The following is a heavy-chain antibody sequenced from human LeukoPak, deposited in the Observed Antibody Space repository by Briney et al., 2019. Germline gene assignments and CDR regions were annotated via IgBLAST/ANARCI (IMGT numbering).Heavy chain of an antibody. D-gene: IGHD3-16*01. CDR3: ARSRIMITFGGVLFDY. J-gene: IGHJ4*02. V-gene: IGHV3-23*01. CDR1: GFTFSSYA. CDR2: ISGSGGST. Sequence: GGSLRLSCAASGFTFSSYAMSWVRQAPGKGLEWVSAISGSGGSTYYADSVKGRFTISRDNSENTLYLQMNSLRAEDTAVYYCARSRIMITFGGVLFDYWGQGTLVTVSS.